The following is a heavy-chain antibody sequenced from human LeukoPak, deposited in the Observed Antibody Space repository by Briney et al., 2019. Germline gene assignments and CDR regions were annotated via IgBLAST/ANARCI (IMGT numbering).Heavy chain of an antibody. CDR1: GINVSSSY. V-gene: IGHV3-53*01. CDR3: ARVSGAAMVSASYYFDY. D-gene: IGHD5-18*01. J-gene: IGHJ4*02. CDR2: IYSGGST. Sequence: GGSLGLSCAASGINVSSSYMSWVRQAPGKGLEWVSVIYSGGSTYYADSVKGRFTISRDNSKNTLYLQMNSLRAEDTAVYYCARVSGAAMVSASYYFDYWGQGTLVTVSS.